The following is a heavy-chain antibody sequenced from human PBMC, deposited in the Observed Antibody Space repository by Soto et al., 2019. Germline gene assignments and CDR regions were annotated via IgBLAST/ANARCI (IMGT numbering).Heavy chain of an antibody. D-gene: IGHD3-16*01. CDR2: IKEDGSEK. J-gene: IGHJ6*02. V-gene: IGHV3-7*01. CDR1: GFNFSDSW. CDR3: ASLGRHG. Sequence: GWSLSLSCTSSGFNFSDSWMDWGSQAPGKGPEWVANIKEDGSEKNYVDSVKGRFTISRDNARNSLYLQMNSLRAEDTAVYFCASLGRHGWGQGTTVTVSS.